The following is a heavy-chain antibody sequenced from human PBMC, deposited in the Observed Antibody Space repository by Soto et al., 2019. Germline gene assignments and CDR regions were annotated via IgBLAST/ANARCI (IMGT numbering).Heavy chain of an antibody. CDR2: IRSKAYSYAT. CDR1: GFTFSGSA. D-gene: IGHD1-1*01. CDR3: SRSSKTGDDAFDI. Sequence: EVQLVESGGGLVQPGGSLILSCASSGFTFSGSAMRWVRQASGKGLEWVGRIRSKAYSYATAYAASVNGRFTLSRDDSKNTAYLQMNSLKSEDTAVYYCSRSSKTGDDAFDIWGQGTMVTVSS. J-gene: IGHJ3*02. V-gene: IGHV3-73*01.